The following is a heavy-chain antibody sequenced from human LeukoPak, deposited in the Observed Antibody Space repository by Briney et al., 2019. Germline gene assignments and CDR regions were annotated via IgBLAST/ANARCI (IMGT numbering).Heavy chain of an antibody. CDR2: ISSSSSTI. CDR1: GFTFSSYS. CDR3: ARRSQLLSPNYGMDV. J-gene: IGHJ6*02. D-gene: IGHD2-2*01. Sequence: GGSLRLSCAASGFTFSSYSMNWVRQAPGKGLEWVSYISSSSSTIYYADSVKGRFTISRDNAKNSLYLQMNSLRAEDTAVYYCARRSQLLSPNYGMDVWGQGTTVTVSS. V-gene: IGHV3-48*01.